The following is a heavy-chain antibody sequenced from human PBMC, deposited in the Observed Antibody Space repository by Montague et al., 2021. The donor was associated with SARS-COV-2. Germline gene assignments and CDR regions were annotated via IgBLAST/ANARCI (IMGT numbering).Heavy chain of an antibody. J-gene: IGHJ4*02. CDR1: GGSISSSTYY. CDR2: NYYSGST. V-gene: IGHV4-39*01. D-gene: IGHD5-12*01. CDR3: ARHGWGWLRLLRPFDY. Sequence: SETLSLTYTVSGGSISSSTYYWGWIRQPPGKGLEWIGSNYYSGSTYYNPSLKSRVTISVDTSKNQFSLKLSSVTAADAAVYYCARHGWGWLRLLRPFDYWGQGTLVTVSS.